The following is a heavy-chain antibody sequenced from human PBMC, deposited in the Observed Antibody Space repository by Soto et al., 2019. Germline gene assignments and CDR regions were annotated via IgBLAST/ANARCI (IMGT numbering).Heavy chain of an antibody. D-gene: IGHD2-15*01. CDR2: IYYSGSI. J-gene: IGHJ6*02. V-gene: IGHV4-30-4*01. CDR3: ARDDCRGTRCSYYYGMDV. CDR1: GGSISSGDYY. Sequence: SETLSLSCTVSGGSISSGDYYWSWIRQPPGKGLEWIGYIYYSGSIFYNPSLNSRVTISVDTSKNQFSLKLSSVTAADTAVYYCARDDCRGTRCSYYYGMDVWGQGTTVTVSS.